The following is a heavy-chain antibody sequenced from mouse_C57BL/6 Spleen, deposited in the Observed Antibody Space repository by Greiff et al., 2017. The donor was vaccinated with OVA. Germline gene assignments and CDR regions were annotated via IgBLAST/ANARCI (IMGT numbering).Heavy chain of an antibody. CDR3: ARRGYYGSSYWYFDV. CDR1: GYTFTSYW. J-gene: IGHJ1*03. CDR2: IDPNSGGT. Sequence: QVQLQQPGAELVKPGASVKLSCKASGYTFTSYWMHWVKQRPGRGLEWIGRIDPNSGGTKYNEKFKSKATLTVDKPSSTAYMQLRSLTSEDSAVYYYARRGYYGSSYWYFDVWGTGTTVTVSS. D-gene: IGHD1-1*01. V-gene: IGHV1-72*01.